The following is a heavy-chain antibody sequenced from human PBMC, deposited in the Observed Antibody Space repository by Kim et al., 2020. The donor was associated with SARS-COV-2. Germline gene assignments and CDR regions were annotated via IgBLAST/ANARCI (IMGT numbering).Heavy chain of an antibody. J-gene: IGHJ4*02. D-gene: IGHD3-10*01. Sequence: YADSVKGRFTISSDNAKNTLYLQLHTLRAEDTALYYCTSHRAGAFDYWGQGTLVTVSS. CDR3: TSHRAGAFDY. V-gene: IGHV3-74*01.